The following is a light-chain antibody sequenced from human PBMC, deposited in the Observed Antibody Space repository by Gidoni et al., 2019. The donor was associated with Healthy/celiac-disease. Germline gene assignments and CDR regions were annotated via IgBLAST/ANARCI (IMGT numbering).Light chain of an antibody. CDR2: WAS. V-gene: IGKV4-1*01. CDR3: QQCYSTLIT. Sequence: DIVMTQSPDSLAVSLGERATINCKSSQSVLYSSNNKNYSAWYQQKPGQPPKLLISWASTRESGVPDRFSGSGSGTDFTLTISSLQAEDVAVYYCQQCYSTLITFGQGTRLEIK. CDR1: QSVLYSSNNKNY. J-gene: IGKJ5*01.